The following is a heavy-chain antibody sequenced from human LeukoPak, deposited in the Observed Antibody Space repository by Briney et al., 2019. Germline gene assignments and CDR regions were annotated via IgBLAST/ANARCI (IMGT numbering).Heavy chain of an antibody. CDR2: IRYDGSNK. D-gene: IGHD3-10*01. V-gene: IGHV3-30*02. Sequence: PGGSLRLSCAAAGFTFCSYSMNWVRQAPGEGLEWVAFIRYDGSNKYYADSVKGRFTISRDNSKNTLYLQMNSLRAEDTAVYYCAKGVRGVTLYFDYWGQGTLVTVSS. CDR3: AKGVRGVTLYFDY. CDR1: GFTFCSYS. J-gene: IGHJ4*02.